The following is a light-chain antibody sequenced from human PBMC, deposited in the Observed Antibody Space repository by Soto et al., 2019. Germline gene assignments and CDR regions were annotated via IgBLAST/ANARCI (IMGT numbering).Light chain of an antibody. CDR1: QSISSY. J-gene: IGKJ1*01. CDR3: QQSYSTPRT. Sequence: DIQMTQSPSSLSASVGDRVTITCRASQSISSYLNWYKQKPGKAPKLLIYAASSLQSGVPSRFSGSGSGTDFTLTISSLKPEDFATYYCQQSYSTPRTFGQGTKVDIK. CDR2: AAS. V-gene: IGKV1-39*01.